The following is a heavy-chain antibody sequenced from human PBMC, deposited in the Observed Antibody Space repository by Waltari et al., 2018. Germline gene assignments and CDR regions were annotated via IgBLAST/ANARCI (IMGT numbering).Heavy chain of an antibody. CDR1: GFSFEDYA. Sequence: EVQLVESGGVVVQPGGSLRLSCAASGFSFEDYAILWVSHTPGQGLEWVSLISWDGGSTYYADSVKGRFTISRDNIKNALYLQMNSLRAEDTALYYCAKDMREGYCSSTSCYSFDYWGQGTLVTVSS. CDR3: AKDMREGYCSSTSCYSFDY. V-gene: IGHV3-43D*03. D-gene: IGHD2-2*01. J-gene: IGHJ4*02. CDR2: ISWDGGST.